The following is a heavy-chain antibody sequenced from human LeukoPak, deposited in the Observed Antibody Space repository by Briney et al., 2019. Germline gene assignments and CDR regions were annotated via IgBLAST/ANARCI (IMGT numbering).Heavy chain of an antibody. CDR2: ISYDGSNK. D-gene: IGHD6-13*01. V-gene: IGHV3-30*04. CDR3: ARDGGNIAAAGPYFDY. CDR1: GFTFSSYA. J-gene: IGHJ4*02. Sequence: GGSLRLSCAASGFTFSSYAMHWVRQAPGKGLEWVAVISYDGSNKYYADSVKGRFTISRDNSKNTLYLQMNSLRAEDTAVYYCARDGGNIAAAGPYFDYWGQGTLVTVSS.